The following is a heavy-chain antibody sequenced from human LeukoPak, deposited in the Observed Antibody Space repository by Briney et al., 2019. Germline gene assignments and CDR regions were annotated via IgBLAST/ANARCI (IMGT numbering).Heavy chain of an antibody. Sequence: GGSLRLSCAASGFTFSSYAMSWVRQAPGKGLEWVSVISGYGGSTYYADSVKGRLTISRDNSKNTLYLQMNSLRAEDTAVYYCAKDLRPGYSYGQYFDYWGQGSLVTVSS. J-gene: IGHJ4*02. D-gene: IGHD5-18*01. V-gene: IGHV3-23*01. CDR1: GFTFSSYA. CDR2: ISGYGGST. CDR3: AKDLRPGYSYGQYFDY.